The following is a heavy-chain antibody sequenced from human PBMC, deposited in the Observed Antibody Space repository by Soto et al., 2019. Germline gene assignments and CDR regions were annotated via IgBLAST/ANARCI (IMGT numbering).Heavy chain of an antibody. D-gene: IGHD4-17*01. J-gene: IGHJ2*01. CDR2: VSAYNGNT. CDR3: AREASYYGAAPWFFDL. CDR1: GYTFNNYG. Sequence: GASVKVSCKASGYTFNNYGISWVRQAPGQGLEWMGWVSAYNGNTSYAQKLQGRVTMTTDTSTSTAYMELRSLRSDDTAIYYCAREASYYGAAPWFFDLWGRGTLVTVSS. V-gene: IGHV1-18*01.